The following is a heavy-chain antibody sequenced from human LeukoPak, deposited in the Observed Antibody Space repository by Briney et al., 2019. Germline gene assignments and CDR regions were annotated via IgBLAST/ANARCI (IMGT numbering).Heavy chain of an antibody. Sequence: GGSLRLSCAVSGITLNNYGMTWVCQAPGKGLEWVAGISDNGGSTKYADSVKGRFTISRDNPKNTLYLQMNSLRAEDTAVYFCAKRGVVIRVILVGFHKEAYYFESWGQGALVTVSS. CDR2: ISDNGGST. V-gene: IGHV3-23*01. CDR3: AKRGVVIRVILVGFHKEAYYFES. CDR1: GITLNNYG. D-gene: IGHD3/OR15-3a*01. J-gene: IGHJ4*02.